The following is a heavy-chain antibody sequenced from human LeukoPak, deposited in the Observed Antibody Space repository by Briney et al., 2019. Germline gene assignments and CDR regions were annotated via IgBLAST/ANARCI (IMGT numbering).Heavy chain of an antibody. V-gene: IGHV3-66*01. CDR1: GFTVSSNY. CDR2: IYSGGST. CDR3: AKDRGEMYYDFWSGYPPQFDY. J-gene: IGHJ4*02. Sequence: GGSLRLSCAASGFTVSSNYMSWVRQAPGKGLEWVSVIYSGGSTYYADSVKGRFTISRDNSKNTLYLQMNSLRAEDTAVYYCAKDRGEMYYDFWSGYPPQFDYWGQGTLVTVSS. D-gene: IGHD3-3*01.